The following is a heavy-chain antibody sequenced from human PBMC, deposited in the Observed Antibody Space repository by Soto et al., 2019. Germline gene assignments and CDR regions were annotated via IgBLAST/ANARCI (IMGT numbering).Heavy chain of an antibody. Sequence: SETLSLTCAVYGGSFSGYYWSWIRQPPGKGLEWIGEINHSGSTNYNPSLKSRVTISVDTSKNQFSLKLSSVTAADTAVYYCARGRYGSGSYNYYYYMDVWGKGTTVTV. CDR3: ARGRYGSGSYNYYYYMDV. D-gene: IGHD3-10*01. CDR2: INHSGST. J-gene: IGHJ6*03. V-gene: IGHV4-34*01. CDR1: GGSFSGYY.